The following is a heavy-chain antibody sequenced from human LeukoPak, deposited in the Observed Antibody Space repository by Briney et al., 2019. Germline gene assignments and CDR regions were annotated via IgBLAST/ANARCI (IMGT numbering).Heavy chain of an antibody. CDR1: GYXFTSYY. V-gene: IGHV1-46*01. J-gene: IGHJ5*02. D-gene: IGHD3-10*01. CDR3: ARGAPLLWFGELLFRHSWFDP. Sequence: ASVKVSCKASGYXFTSYYMHWVRQAPGQGLEWMGIINPSGGSTSYAQKFQGRVTMTRDTSTSTVYMELSSLRSEDTAVYYCARGAPLLWFGELLFRHSWFDPWGQGTLVTVSS. CDR2: INPSGGST.